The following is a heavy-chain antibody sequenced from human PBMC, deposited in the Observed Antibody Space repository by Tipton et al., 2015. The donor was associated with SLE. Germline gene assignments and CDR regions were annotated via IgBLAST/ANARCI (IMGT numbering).Heavy chain of an antibody. J-gene: IGHJ4*02. D-gene: IGHD6-13*01. V-gene: IGHV3-33*08. CDR1: GFTFNNYG. CDR3: VATGSIDS. CDR2: IWYDGSRK. Sequence: SLRLSCAASGFTFNNYGMHWVRQAPGKGLEWVAVIWYDGSRKYYADSVKGRFTISRDFSKNTGYLEMNSLRAEDTAMYYCVATGSIDSWGQGTLVTVSS.